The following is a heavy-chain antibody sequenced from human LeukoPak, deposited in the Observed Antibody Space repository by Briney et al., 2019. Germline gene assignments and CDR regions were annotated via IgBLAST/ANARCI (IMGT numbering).Heavy chain of an antibody. J-gene: IGHJ4*02. CDR2: IIPIFGTA. CDR3: ASTSSGYDYSIDY. Sequence: GASVKVSCKASGDTFSSYAISWVRQAPGQGLEWMGGIIPIFGTANYAQKFQGRVTITADESTSTAYMELSSLRSEDTAVYYCASTSSGYDYSIDYWGQGTLVTVSS. V-gene: IGHV1-69*01. D-gene: IGHD5-12*01. CDR1: GDTFSSYA.